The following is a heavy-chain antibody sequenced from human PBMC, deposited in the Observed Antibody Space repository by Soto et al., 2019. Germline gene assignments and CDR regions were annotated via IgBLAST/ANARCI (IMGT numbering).Heavy chain of an antibody. J-gene: IGHJ4*02. CDR2: IYSGGST. D-gene: IGHD3-22*01. CDR3: ARESRDSSGYYSPGFDY. Sequence: PGGSLRLSCAASGFTVSSNCMSWVRQAPGKGLEWVSVIYSGGSTYYADSVKGRFTISRDNSKNTLYLQMNSLRAEDTAVYYCARESRDSSGYYSPGFDYWGQGTLVTVSS. V-gene: IGHV3-53*01. CDR1: GFTVSSNC.